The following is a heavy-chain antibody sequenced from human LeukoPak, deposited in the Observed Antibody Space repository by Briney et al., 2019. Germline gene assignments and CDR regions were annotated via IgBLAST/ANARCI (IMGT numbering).Heavy chain of an antibody. V-gene: IGHV3-48*01. J-gene: IGHJ4*02. Sequence: GGSLRLSCAASGFTFSDYSMNWVRQAPGRGLEWISYIGIDSGNTNYADSVKGRFTISGDKAKNSLYLQMNSPRVEDTAVYYCARDYKYAFDNWGQGTLVTVSS. D-gene: IGHD5-24*01. CDR1: GFTFSDYS. CDR2: IGIDSGNT. CDR3: ARDYKYAFDN.